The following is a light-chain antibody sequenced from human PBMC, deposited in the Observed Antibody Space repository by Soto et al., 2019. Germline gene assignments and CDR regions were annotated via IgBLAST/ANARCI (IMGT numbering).Light chain of an antibody. Sequence: EIVLTQSPATLSLSPGERATLSCRASQSVSSYLAWYQQKPGQAPRLLIYDASNRAAGIVARFSGSGSETDFTLTISSLEPEDFAVYYCQQRSNWPPTFGGVTKVEIK. V-gene: IGKV3-11*01. CDR3: QQRSNWPPT. CDR2: DAS. J-gene: IGKJ4*01. CDR1: QSVSSY.